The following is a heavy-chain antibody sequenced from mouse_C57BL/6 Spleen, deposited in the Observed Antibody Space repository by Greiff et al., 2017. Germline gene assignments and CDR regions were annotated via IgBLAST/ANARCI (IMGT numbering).Heavy chain of an antibody. CDR1: GYTFTSYW. J-gene: IGHJ3*01. D-gene: IGHD2-2*01. CDR2: IDPNSGGT. CDR3: ASEGIYYGYEGQVWFAY. V-gene: IGHV1-72*01. Sequence: QVQLQQPGAELVKPGASVKLSCKASGYTFTSYWMHWVKQRPGLGLEWIGRIDPNSGGTKYNEKFKSKATLTVDKPSSTAYMQLSSLTSEDSAVYYCASEGIYYGYEGQVWFAYWGQGTLVTVSA.